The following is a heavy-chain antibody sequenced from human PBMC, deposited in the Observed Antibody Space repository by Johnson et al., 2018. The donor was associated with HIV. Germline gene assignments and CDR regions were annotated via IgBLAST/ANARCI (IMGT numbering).Heavy chain of an antibody. Sequence: EVQLVESGGGLVQPGRSLRLSCAASGFTFDDYAMHWVRQAPGKGLEWVSGISWNSGSIGYADSVKGRFSISRDNSKNTLFLRTTSLRTDDTAVYYCASQSGSYLGDAFDIWGQGTMVTVSS. CDR1: GFTFDDYA. V-gene: IGHV3-9*01. CDR3: ASQSGSYLGDAFDI. D-gene: IGHD1-26*01. CDR2: ISWNSGSI. J-gene: IGHJ3*02.